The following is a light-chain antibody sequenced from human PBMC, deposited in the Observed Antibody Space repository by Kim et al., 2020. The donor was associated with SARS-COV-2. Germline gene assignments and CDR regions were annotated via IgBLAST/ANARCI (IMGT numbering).Light chain of an antibody. V-gene: IGLV3-1*01. CDR3: QAWDSSTAVV. CDR1: KLGDKY. J-gene: IGLJ2*01. CDR2: RDN. Sequence: VSPGQTASITCSGDKLGDKYVCWYQQKPGQSPVLVIYRDNERPSGIPERFSGSNSGNTATLTISGTQAMDEADYYCQAWDSSTAVVFGGGTQLTVL.